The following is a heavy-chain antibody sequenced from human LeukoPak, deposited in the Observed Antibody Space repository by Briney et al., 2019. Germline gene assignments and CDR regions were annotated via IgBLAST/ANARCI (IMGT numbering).Heavy chain of an antibody. CDR2: MNPNSGNT. J-gene: IGHJ4*02. V-gene: IGHV1-8*01. Sequence: ASVKVSCKASGYTFTSYDINWVRQATGQGLEWMGWMNPNSGNTGYAQKFQGRVTMTRNTSISTAYIELSSLRSEDTAVYYCARARVDTAMAEDFDYWGQGTLVTVSS. D-gene: IGHD5-18*01. CDR3: ARARVDTAMAEDFDY. CDR1: GYTFTSYD.